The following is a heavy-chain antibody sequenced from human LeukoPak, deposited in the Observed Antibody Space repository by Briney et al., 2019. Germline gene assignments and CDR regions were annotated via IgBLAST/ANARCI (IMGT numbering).Heavy chain of an antibody. V-gene: IGHV1-2*02. D-gene: IGHD2-2*01. J-gene: IGHJ5*02. CDR2: INPNGGGT. CDR1: AYTFTGYY. CDR3: ARVFFPYRSSTSCPENWFDP. Sequence: ASVKVSCKASAYTFTGYYIHWVRQAPGQGLEWMGWINPNGGGTNYAQNFQGRVTMTRDTSINTAYMELNRLTSDDTAVYYCARVFFPYRSSTSCPENWFDPWGQGTLVTVSS.